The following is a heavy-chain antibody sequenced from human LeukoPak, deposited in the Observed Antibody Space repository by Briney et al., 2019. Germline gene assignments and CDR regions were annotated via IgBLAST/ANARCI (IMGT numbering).Heavy chain of an antibody. J-gene: IGHJ4*02. CDR3: ARLYYYDSSGYYFDY. D-gene: IGHD3-22*01. CDR2: INHSGST. V-gene: IGHV4-34*01. Sequence: PSETLSLNCAVYGGSFSGYYWSWIRQPPGKGLEWIGEINHSGSTNYNPSLKSRVTISVDTSKNQFSLKLSSVTAADTAVYYCARLYYYDSSGYYFDYWGQGTLVTVSS. CDR1: GGSFSGYY.